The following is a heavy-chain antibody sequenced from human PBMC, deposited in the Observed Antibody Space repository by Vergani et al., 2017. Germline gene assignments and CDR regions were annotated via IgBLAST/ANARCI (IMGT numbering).Heavy chain of an antibody. V-gene: IGHV1-3*01. D-gene: IGHD3-10*01. CDR2: INAGNGNT. CDR3: ARAGLWFGEFDFDY. CDR1: GYTFTSYA. Sequence: QVQLVQSGAEVKKPGASVKVSCKASGYTFTSYAMHWVRQAPGQRLEWMGWINAGNGNTKYSQKFQGRVTITRDTSASTAYMDLSSLRSEATAVYYCARAGLWFGEFDFDYWGQGTLVTVSS. J-gene: IGHJ4*02.